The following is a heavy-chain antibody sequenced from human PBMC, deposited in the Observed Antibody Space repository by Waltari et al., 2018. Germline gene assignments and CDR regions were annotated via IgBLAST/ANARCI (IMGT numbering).Heavy chain of an antibody. Sequence: QVQLVQSGAEVKKPGASVKVSCKASGYTFTSYFIYWVRQAPGQGLEWMGIINPVDESTRYAQNFQGRVTITADESTSTAYMELSSLRSEDTAVYYCARARIVDSVWVLDYWGQGTLVTVSS. V-gene: IGHV1-46*01. CDR3: ARARIVDSVWVLDY. CDR2: INPVDEST. D-gene: IGHD3-16*01. CDR1: GYTFTSYF. J-gene: IGHJ4*02.